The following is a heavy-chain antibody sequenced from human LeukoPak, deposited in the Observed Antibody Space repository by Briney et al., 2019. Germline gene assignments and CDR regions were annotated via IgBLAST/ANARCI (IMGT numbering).Heavy chain of an antibody. Sequence: SETLSLTCTVSGGSISSGSYYWSWIRQPPGKGLEWIGRIYTSGSTNYNPSLKSRVTISVDTSKNQFSLKLSSVTAADTAVYYCARDYDFWSGYYVDAFDIWGQGTMVTVSS. CDR2: IYTSGST. J-gene: IGHJ3*02. CDR3: ARDYDFWSGYYVDAFDI. D-gene: IGHD3-3*01. V-gene: IGHV4-61*02. CDR1: GGSISSGSYY.